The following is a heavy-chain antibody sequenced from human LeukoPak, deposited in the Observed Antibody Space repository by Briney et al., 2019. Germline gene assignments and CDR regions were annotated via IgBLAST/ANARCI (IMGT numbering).Heavy chain of an antibody. J-gene: IGHJ3*02. V-gene: IGHV3-30-3*01. CDR2: ISYDGSNK. CDR3: ARDSVWLDDAFDI. D-gene: IGHD5-12*01. CDR1: GFTFSNYA. Sequence: GGSLRLSCAASGFTFSNYAMHWVRQAPGKGLEWVAVISYDGSNKYYADSVKGRFTISRDDSKNTLYLQMNSLRAEDTALYYCARDSVWLDDAFDIWGQGTMVTVSS.